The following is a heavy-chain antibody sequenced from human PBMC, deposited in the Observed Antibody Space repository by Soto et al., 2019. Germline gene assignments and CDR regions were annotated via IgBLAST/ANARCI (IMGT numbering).Heavy chain of an antibody. CDR1: GFTFSSYG. Sequence: HLGGSLRLSCAASGFTFSSYGMHWVRQAQGKGLEWVAVISYDGSNKYYADSVKGRFTISRDNSKNTLYLQMNSLRAEDTAVYYCASARGYDYVWLLDAFDIWGQGTMVTVSS. J-gene: IGHJ3*02. D-gene: IGHD3-16*01. CDR3: ASARGYDYVWLLDAFDI. V-gene: IGHV3-30*03. CDR2: ISYDGSNK.